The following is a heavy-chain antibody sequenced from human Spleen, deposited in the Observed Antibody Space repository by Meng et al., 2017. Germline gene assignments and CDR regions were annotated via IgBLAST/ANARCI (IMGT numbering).Heavy chain of an antibody. CDR1: GYSISRGFY. CDR2: IYHSGST. D-gene: IGHD6-19*01. Sequence: SETLSLTCTVSGYSISRGFYWGWIRQPPGKGLEWIGRIYHSGSTYYNSSLRSRVTISVDTSKNQFSLKLSSAAAADTAVYYCARAYSSGWYSQNWFDPWGQGTLVTVSS. V-gene: IGHV4-38-2*02. J-gene: IGHJ5*02. CDR3: ARAYSSGWYSQNWFDP.